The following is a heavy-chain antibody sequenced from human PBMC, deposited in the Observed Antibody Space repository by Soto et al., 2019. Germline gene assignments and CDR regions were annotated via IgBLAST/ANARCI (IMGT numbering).Heavy chain of an antibody. J-gene: IGHJ4*02. V-gene: IGHV3-73*02. Sequence: EVQLVESGGGLFKPGGSLKLSCAASGFIFSDSAMHWVRQAPGKGLEWVARIRSKAGSHATTYAASVTGRFSISRDDSKNTAYLQMNKLKTEDTAMYYCTRVGDTPFDYWGQGTLVTVSS. D-gene: IGHD1-26*01. CDR1: GFIFSDSA. CDR2: IRSKAGSHAT. CDR3: TRVGDTPFDY.